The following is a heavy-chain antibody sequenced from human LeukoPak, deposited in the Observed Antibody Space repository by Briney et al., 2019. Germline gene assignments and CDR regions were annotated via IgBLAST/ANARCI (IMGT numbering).Heavy chain of an antibody. CDR3: ARDGRPLDY. CDR1: GITFSRYW. CDR2: IKQDGGEK. J-gene: IGHJ4*02. V-gene: IGHV3-7*03. Sequence: GGSLRLSCVDSGITFSRYWMSWVRQAPGKGLEWVANIKQDGGEKYYVDSVKGRFTISRDNAKNSLYLQMNSLRVEDTAVYYCARDGRPLDYWGQGTLATVSS.